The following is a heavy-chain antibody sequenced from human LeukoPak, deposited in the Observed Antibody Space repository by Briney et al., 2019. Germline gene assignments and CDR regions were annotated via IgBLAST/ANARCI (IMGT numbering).Heavy chain of an antibody. J-gene: IGHJ3*02. CDR3: ARERNCSGGSCSDAFDI. CDR1: GYTFTGYY. V-gene: IGHV1-2*02. Sequence: ASVKVSCKASGYTFTGYYMRWVRQAPEQELEWMGWINPNSGGTNYAQKFQGRVTMTRDTSISTAYMELTRLRSDDTAVYYCARERNCSGGSCSDAFDIWGQGTMVTVSS. D-gene: IGHD2-15*01. CDR2: INPNSGGT.